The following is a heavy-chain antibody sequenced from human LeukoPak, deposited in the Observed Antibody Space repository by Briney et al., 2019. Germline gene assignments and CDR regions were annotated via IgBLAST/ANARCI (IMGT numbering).Heavy chain of an antibody. V-gene: IGHV1-69*01. CDR2: IIPIFGTA. Sequence: SVKVSCKASGGTLSSYTISWVRQAPGQGLEWMGGIIPIFGTANYAQKSQGRVTITADESTSTAYIELSSLRSEDPAVYYCARLFGAGPEKYCSSTSCSYYFDYWGQGTLVTVSS. CDR3: ARLFGAGPEKYCSSTSCSYYFDY. CDR1: GGTLSSYT. J-gene: IGHJ4*02. D-gene: IGHD2-2*01.